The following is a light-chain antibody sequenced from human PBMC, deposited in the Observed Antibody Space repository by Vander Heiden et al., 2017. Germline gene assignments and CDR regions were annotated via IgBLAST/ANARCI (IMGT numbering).Light chain of an antibody. J-gene: IGLJ1*01. CDR3: SSYTSSSTLDV. CDR1: SSDVGGYNY. Sequence: QSPLTQPASVSGSPGQSLPFSCTGTSSDVGGYNYVSWYQQHPGKAPKLMIYEVSNRPSGVSNRFSGSKSGNTASLTISGLQAEDEADYYCSSYTSSSTLDVFGTGTKVTVL. CDR2: EVS. V-gene: IGLV2-14*01.